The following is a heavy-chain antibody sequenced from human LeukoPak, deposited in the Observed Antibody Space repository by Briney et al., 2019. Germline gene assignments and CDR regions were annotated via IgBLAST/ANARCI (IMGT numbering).Heavy chain of an antibody. J-gene: IGHJ4*02. CDR1: GGSISSSSYY. CDR3: TRGAGRLIDY. V-gene: IGHV4-39*07. Sequence: SETLSLTCTVSGGSISSSSYYWGWIRQPPGKGLEWIGSIYYSGSTYYNPSLKSRVTISAHTSKNPFSLKLNSLTAADTAVYYCTRGAGRLIDYWGQGILVTVSS. CDR2: IYYSGST. D-gene: IGHD3-16*01.